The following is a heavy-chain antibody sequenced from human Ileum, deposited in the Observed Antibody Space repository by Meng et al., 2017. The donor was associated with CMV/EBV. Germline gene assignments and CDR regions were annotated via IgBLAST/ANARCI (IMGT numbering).Heavy chain of an antibody. V-gene: IGHV6-1*01. J-gene: IGHJ4*01. CDR1: SSNSVA. CDR3: ARDPHYASISYNNYFDY. CDR2: TFYRSRWNT. Sequence: SSNSVAWNWIRQSPSRGLEWLGRTFYRSRWNTEYAQSVKGRITINPETSKNQFSLQLSSVNSEDTAVYYCARDPHYASISYNNYFDYWGQGTLVTVSS. D-gene: IGHD3-10*01.